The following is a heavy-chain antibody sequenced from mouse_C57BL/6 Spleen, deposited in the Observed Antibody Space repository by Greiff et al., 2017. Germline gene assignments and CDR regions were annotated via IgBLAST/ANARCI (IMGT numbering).Heavy chain of an antibody. CDR3: ARAEVTTVVARYYAMDY. CDR1: GYTFTSYW. CDR2: IHPNSGST. D-gene: IGHD1-1*01. V-gene: IGHV1-64*01. J-gene: IGHJ4*01. Sequence: QVQLQQPGAELVKPGASVKLSCKASGYTFTSYWMHWVKQRPGQGLEWIGMIHPNSGSTNYNEKFKSKATLTVDKSSSTAYMQLSSLTSEDSAVYYGARAEVTTVVARYYAMDYWGQGTSVTVSS.